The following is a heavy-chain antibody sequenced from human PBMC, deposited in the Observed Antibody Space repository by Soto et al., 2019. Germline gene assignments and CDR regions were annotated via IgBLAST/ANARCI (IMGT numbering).Heavy chain of an antibody. Sequence: SGFTFSSYSMNWVRQARGKGLEWVSYISSSSSTIYYADSVKGRFTISRDNAKNSLYLQMNSLRSEDTAVYYCAREGPYCSSCYGMDVWGQGTTVTVSS. D-gene: IGHD2-2*01. CDR2: ISSSSSTI. CDR1: GFTFSSYS. V-gene: IGHV3-48*01. J-gene: IGHJ6*02. CDR3: AREGPYCSSCYGMDV.